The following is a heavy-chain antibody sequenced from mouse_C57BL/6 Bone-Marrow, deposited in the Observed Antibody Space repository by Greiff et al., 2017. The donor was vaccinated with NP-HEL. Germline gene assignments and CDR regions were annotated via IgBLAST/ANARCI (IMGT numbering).Heavy chain of an antibody. V-gene: IGHV5-17*01. D-gene: IGHD1-1*01. CDR1: GFTFSDYG. CDR3: AKSYYYGSSFYYYAMDY. CDR2: ISSGSSTI. Sequence: VQLKESGGGLVKPGGSLKLSCAASGFTFSDYGMHWVRQAPEKGLEWVAYISSGSSTIYYADTVKGRFTISRDNAKNTLFLQMTSLRSEDTAMYYCAKSYYYGSSFYYYAMDYWGQGTSVTVSS. J-gene: IGHJ4*01.